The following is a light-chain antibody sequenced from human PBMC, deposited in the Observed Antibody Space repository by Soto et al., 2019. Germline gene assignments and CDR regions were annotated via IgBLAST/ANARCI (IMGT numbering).Light chain of an antibody. CDR1: SSHIGVYNS. Sequence: SVLTQPRSVSGSPGQSVTISCTGSSSHIGVYNSVSWYQQYPGKAPKLMIYDVSKRPSGVPDRFSGSKSGNTASLTISGLQAEDEADYSCCSFEDSHVFGSGTKVTVL. CDR3: CSFEDSHV. J-gene: IGLJ1*01. V-gene: IGLV2-11*01. CDR2: DVS.